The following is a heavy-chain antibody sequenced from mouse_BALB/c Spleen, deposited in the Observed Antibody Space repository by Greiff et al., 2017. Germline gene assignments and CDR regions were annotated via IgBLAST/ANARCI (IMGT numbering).Heavy chain of an antibody. CDR2: INPNNGGT. CDR1: GYTFTDYN. V-gene: IGHV1-18*01. CDR3: ARRGYGSSYVIAY. Sequence: EVQLQQSGPELVKPGASVKIPCKASGYTFTDYNMDWVKQSHGKSLEWIGDINPNNGGTIYNQKFKGKATLTVDKSSSTAYMELRSLTSEDTAVYYCARRGYGSSYVIAYWGQGTLVTVSA. D-gene: IGHD1-1*01. J-gene: IGHJ3*01.